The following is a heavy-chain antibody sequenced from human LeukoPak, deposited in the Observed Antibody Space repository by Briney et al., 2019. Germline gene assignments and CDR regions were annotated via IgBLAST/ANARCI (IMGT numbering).Heavy chain of an antibody. V-gene: IGHV3-7*04. J-gene: IGHJ3*02. CDR3: VREFALDI. Sequence: PGGSLRLSCAASGFTFSNIWMSWVRQAAGKGLGWVANIKQDGSEKYYADAVKGRFTISRDNAKNSLFLQMNSLRAEDTAVYYCVREFALDIWGQGTKVTVAS. CDR1: GFTFSNIW. CDR2: IKQDGSEK.